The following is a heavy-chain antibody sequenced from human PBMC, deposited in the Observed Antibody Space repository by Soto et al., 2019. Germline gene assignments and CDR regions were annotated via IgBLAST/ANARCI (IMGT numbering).Heavy chain of an antibody. CDR3: ARGLAGYSSSWYYFDY. D-gene: IGHD6-13*01. J-gene: IGHJ4*02. V-gene: IGHV3-21*01. Sequence: PGGSLRLSCAASGFTFSSYSMNWVRQAPGKGLEWVSSISSSSSYIYYADSVKGRFTISRDNAKNSLYLQMNSLRAEDTAVYYCARGLAGYSSSWYYFDYWGQGTLVTVSS. CDR2: ISSSSSYI. CDR1: GFTFSSYS.